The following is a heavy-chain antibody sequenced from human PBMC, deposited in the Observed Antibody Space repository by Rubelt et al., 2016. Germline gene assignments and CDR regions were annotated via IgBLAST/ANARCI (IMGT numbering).Heavy chain of an antibody. D-gene: IGHD6-19*01. CDR2: ISSSSSYI. Sequence: SISSSSSYIYYADSVKGRFTISRDNAKNSLYLQMNSLRAEDTAVYYCARNKQWLGVRYFQHWGQGTLVTVSS. V-gene: IGHV3-21*01. J-gene: IGHJ1*01. CDR3: ARNKQWLGVRYFQH.